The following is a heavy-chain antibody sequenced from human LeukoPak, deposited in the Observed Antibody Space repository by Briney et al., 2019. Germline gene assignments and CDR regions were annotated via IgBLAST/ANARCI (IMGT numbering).Heavy chain of an antibody. J-gene: IGHJ4*02. D-gene: IGHD3-22*01. CDR2: VYYSGNT. Sequence: PSETLSLTCTVSGGSISSGDPYWSWIRQPPGKGLEWIGSVYYSGNTYYNPSLKGRVTISVDTSNNQFSLKLNSVTAADTAVYYCARAGQYYYDSAGYFPDYWGQGTLVTVSS. V-gene: IGHV4-30-4*01. CDR1: GGSISSGDPY. CDR3: ARAGQYYYDSAGYFPDY.